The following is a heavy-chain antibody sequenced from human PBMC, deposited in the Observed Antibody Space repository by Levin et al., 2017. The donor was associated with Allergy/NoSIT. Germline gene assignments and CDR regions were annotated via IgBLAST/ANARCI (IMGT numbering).Heavy chain of an antibody. CDR3: ARGLRRSAYYMDV. V-gene: IGHV3-11*01. J-gene: IGHJ6*03. D-gene: IGHD3-3*01. CDR1: GFTFSDYY. Sequence: GESLKISCAASGFTFSDYYMSWIRQAPGKGLEWVSYISSSGSTIYYADSVKGRFTISRDNAKNSLYLQMNSLRAEDTAVYYCARGLRRSAYYMDVWGKGTTVTVSS. CDR2: ISSSGSTI.